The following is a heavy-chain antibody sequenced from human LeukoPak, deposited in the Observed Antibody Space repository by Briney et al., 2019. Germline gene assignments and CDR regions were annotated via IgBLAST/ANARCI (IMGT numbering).Heavy chain of an antibody. Sequence: SETLSLTCSVYGGSFSRFYWSWIRPPPGEGPGLDGDNNPSGSTNSNPSLKSRVTISVDTSKNQFSLKLSSVTAADTAVYYCARGRYDFWSGTLGSWFDPWGQGTLVTVSS. CDR1: GGSFSRFY. CDR3: ARGRYDFWSGTLGSWFDP. J-gene: IGHJ5*02. D-gene: IGHD3-3*01. V-gene: IGHV4-34*01. CDR2: NNPSGST.